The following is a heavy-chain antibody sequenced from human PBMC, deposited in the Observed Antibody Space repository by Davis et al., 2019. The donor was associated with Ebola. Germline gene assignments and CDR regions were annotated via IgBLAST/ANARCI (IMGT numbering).Heavy chain of an antibody. CDR3: VRVGFDY. V-gene: IGHV3-48*02. J-gene: IGHJ4*02. CDR1: GFTFSSYR. Sequence: GGSLRLSCAASGFTFSSYRMNWVRQAPGKGPEWIAYISGTGYTIQYADSVKGRFTISRDNGENSVYLQMMSLRDEDTAVYYCVRVGFDYWGQGTLVTVSS. CDR2: ISGTGYTI.